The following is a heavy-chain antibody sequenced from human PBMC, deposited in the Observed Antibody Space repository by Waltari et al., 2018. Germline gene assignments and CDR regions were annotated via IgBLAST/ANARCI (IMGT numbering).Heavy chain of an antibody. J-gene: IGHJ6*03. CDR2: IHSTGNS. D-gene: IGHD3-10*01. Sequence: QVQLQESGPGLLKSSGTLSLTCSVSGDSIISYFWSWVRQPAGKKMEWIGRIHSTGNSDPNPSLKSRISMSVDTSKNQVSLNLTSVTAADTAVYYCARDRVESEFYYYYHMDVWGRGTAVIISS. CDR1: GDSIISYF. CDR3: ARDRVESEFYYYYHMDV. V-gene: IGHV4-4*07.